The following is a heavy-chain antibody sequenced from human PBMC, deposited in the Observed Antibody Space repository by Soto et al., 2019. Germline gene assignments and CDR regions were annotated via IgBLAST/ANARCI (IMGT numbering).Heavy chain of an antibody. CDR3: ARLGSGTVDF. V-gene: IGHV4-59*01. CDR2: IYYRGDR. D-gene: IGHD1-1*01. J-gene: IGHJ4*02. CDR1: AGSISGYY. Sequence: PSETLSLTCTVSAGSISGYYWGWVRQPPGKGLEWVGYIYYRGDRSYNPSLRSRATLSVDMSSNQFSLMLTTVTAADTAVYYCARLGSGTVDFWRRRLLVTVSS.